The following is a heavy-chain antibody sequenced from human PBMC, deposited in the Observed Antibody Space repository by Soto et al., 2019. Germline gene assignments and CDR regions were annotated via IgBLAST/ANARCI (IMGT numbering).Heavy chain of an antibody. CDR3: ARGPAYEYYFDY. Sequence: QVQLVQSGAEVKKPGSSVKVSCKASGGTFSSYAISWVRQAPGQGLEWMGGIIPIFGTANYAQKCQGSVTITADESTSTAYMELSSLRSDDTAVYYCARGPAYEYYFDYWGQGPLVTVSS. V-gene: IGHV1-69*01. CDR2: IIPIFGTA. D-gene: IGHD5-12*01. CDR1: GGTFSSYA. J-gene: IGHJ4*02.